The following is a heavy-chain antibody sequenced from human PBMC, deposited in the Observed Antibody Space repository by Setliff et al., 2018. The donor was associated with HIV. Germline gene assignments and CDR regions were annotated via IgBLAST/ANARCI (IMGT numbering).Heavy chain of an antibody. CDR2: IYHSGTT. V-gene: IGHV4-39*01. CDR1: GGSISSSAYY. Sequence: SETLSLTCSVSGGSISSSAYYWGWLRQPPGKGLEWIGNIYHSGTTYYNPSLKSRVTISVDTSKNQYSVRLRSVTAADTAFYYCARMWRWSGPESYYFDSWGRGTLVTVSS. D-gene: IGHD2-21*01. CDR3: ARMWRWSGPESYYFDS. J-gene: IGHJ4*02.